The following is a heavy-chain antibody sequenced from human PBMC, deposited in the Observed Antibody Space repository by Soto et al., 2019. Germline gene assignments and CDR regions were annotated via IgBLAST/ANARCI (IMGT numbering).Heavy chain of an antibody. CDR2: IIPIFGTA. D-gene: IGHD3-22*01. Sequence: SVKVSCKASGGTFSSYAISWVRQAPGQGLEWMGGIIPIFGTANYAQKFQGRVTITADESTSTAYMELSSLRSEDTAVYYCARANYDSSGSYYYYGMDVWGQGTKVTVS. J-gene: IGHJ6*02. CDR3: ARANYDSSGSYYYYGMDV. CDR1: GGTFSSYA. V-gene: IGHV1-69*13.